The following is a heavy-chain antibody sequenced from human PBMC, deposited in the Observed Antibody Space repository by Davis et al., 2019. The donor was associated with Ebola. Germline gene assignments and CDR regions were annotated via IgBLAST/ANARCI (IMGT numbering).Heavy chain of an antibody. V-gene: IGHV4-4*02. CDR2: IYHSGST. Sequence: SETLSLTCAVSGGSISSSNWWSWVRQPPGKGLEWIGEIYHSGSTNYNPSLKSRVTISVDKSKNQFSLKLSSVTAADTAVYYCARDSPRYCSGGSCYSYLGMDVWGQGTTVTVSS. J-gene: IGHJ6*02. D-gene: IGHD2-15*01. CDR1: GGSISSSNW. CDR3: ARDSPRYCSGGSCYSYLGMDV.